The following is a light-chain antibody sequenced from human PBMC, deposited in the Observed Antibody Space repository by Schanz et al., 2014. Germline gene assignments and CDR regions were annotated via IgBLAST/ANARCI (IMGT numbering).Light chain of an antibody. Sequence: QSALTQPPSVSGSPGQSVTISCTGTSSDVGSYNRVSWYQQPPGTAPKLMIYEVSNRPSGVPDRFSGSKSGNTASLTVSGLQAEDEADYFCCSYAGNSLVFGGGTKLTVL. CDR1: SSDVGSYNR. J-gene: IGLJ3*02. CDR3: CSYAGNSLV. CDR2: EVS. V-gene: IGLV2-18*02.